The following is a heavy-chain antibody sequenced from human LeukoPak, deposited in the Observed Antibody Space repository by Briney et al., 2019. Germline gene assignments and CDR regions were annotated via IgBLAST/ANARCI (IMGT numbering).Heavy chain of an antibody. V-gene: IGHV1-2*02. J-gene: IGHJ6*02. D-gene: IGHD2-2*01. CDR2: VNPISVGT. CDR3: ARDHCTSSGCYEYYYYGMDV. CDR1: GDTFTGYF. Sequence: ASVRVSSAAFGDTFTGYFMYWGRHAPVHGVEWRGWVNPISVGTQSAQKSQGRVTMTRDTSVSTAYLERRRLRSDDTAVYYCARDHCTSSGCYEYYYYGMDVWGQGTTVTVSS.